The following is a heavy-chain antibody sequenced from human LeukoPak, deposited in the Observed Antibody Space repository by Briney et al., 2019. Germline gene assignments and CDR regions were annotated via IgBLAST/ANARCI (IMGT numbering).Heavy chain of an antibody. CDR3: AKGGVRRYYDSSGYQYYFDY. D-gene: IGHD3-22*01. CDR1: GFTFSNYG. Sequence: GGSLRLSCAASGFTFSNYGMHWVRQAPGKGLEWVAVISYDGSNKYYADSVKGRFTISRDNSKNTPYLQMNSLRAEDTAVYYCAKGGVRRYYDSSGYQYYFDYWGQGTLVTVSS. CDR2: ISYDGSNK. J-gene: IGHJ4*02. V-gene: IGHV3-30*18.